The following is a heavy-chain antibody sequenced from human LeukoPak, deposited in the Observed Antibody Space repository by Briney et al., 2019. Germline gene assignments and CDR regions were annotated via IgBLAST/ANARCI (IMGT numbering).Heavy chain of an antibody. Sequence: SETLSLTCTVSGGSMSDFCWTWIRQPPGKGPDWIGVFFYSGGPGGSPYSNPAPKSRVTISVDSSKKQFSLKLASVTAADAAVYYCVRENGIADDKATMAKFSKTQVKYYYYMDVWGKGTTVTVSS. CDR1: GGSMSDFC. CDR2: FFYSGGPGGSP. CDR3: VRENGIADDKATMAKFSKTQVKYYYYMDV. V-gene: IGHV4-59*01. J-gene: IGHJ6*03. D-gene: IGHD4/OR15-4a*01.